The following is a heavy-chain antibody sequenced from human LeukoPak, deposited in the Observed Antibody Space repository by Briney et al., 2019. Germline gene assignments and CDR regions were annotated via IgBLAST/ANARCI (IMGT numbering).Heavy chain of an antibody. CDR1: GASVSSLGYY. V-gene: IGHV4-31*03. CDR3: AILAPFDY. J-gene: IGHJ4*02. CDR2: IHYSGNT. Sequence: SGTLSLTCSVSGASVSSLGYYWSWIRQHPVKGLEWIGYIHYSGNTFYNPPLRSRITISIDASKNQFSLKLNSVTAADTAVYYCAILAPFDYWGQGALVTVSS.